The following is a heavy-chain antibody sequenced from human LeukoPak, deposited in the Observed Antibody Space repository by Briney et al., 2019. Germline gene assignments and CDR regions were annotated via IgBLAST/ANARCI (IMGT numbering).Heavy chain of an antibody. CDR2: INSDGSST. Sequence: GGSLRLSSAASGFTFSSYWMHWVRQAPGKGLVWVSRINSDGSSTSYADSVKGRFTISRDNAKNTLYLQMNSLRAEDTAVYYCARVKQWPVSFDYWGQGTLVTVSS. D-gene: IGHD6-19*01. V-gene: IGHV3-74*01. CDR3: ARVKQWPVSFDY. CDR1: GFTFSSYW. J-gene: IGHJ4*02.